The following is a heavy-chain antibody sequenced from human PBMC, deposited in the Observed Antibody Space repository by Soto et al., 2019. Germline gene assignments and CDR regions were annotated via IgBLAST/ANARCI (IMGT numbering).Heavy chain of an antibody. CDR1: GFTFGGYS. V-gene: IGHV3-48*02. CDR3: AREDILGARSFDY. D-gene: IGHD1-26*01. J-gene: IGHJ4*02. CDR2: ISSLSSPR. Sequence: HPGGSLRLSCAASGFTFGGYSMNWVRQPPGKGWEWVSYISSLSSPRYYAEFVEGGSIISRDNAKNTLYLQMNSLRDEDTAVYFCAREDILGARSFDYWGQGALVTVSS.